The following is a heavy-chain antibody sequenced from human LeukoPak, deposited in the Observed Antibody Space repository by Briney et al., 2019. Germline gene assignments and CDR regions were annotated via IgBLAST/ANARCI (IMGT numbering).Heavy chain of an antibody. CDR2: IYYTGST. CDR3: AKLASGGYYHHFDY. Sequence: PSETLSLTCTVSGTSISSSYWSWIRQPPGKGLEWIGYIYYTGSTNYNPSLKSRVTISFDTSKSQFSLKLISVTAADTAVFYCAKLASGGYYHHFDYWGQGALVTVSS. V-gene: IGHV4-59*01. J-gene: IGHJ4*02. CDR1: GTSISSSY. D-gene: IGHD3-22*01.